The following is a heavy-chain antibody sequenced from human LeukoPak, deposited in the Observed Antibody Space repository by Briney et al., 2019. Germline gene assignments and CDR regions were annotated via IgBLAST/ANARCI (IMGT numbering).Heavy chain of an antibody. V-gene: IGHV4-61*02. J-gene: IGHJ3*02. CDR1: GGSISSGSYY. CDR2: IYTSGST. Sequence: PSETLSLTCTVSGGSISSGSYYWSWTRQPAGKGLEWIGRIYTSGSTNYNPSLKSRVTISVDTSKNQFFLKLSSVTAADTAVYYCARGFRFPYAFDIWGQGTMVTVSS. D-gene: IGHD3-16*02. CDR3: ARGFRFPYAFDI.